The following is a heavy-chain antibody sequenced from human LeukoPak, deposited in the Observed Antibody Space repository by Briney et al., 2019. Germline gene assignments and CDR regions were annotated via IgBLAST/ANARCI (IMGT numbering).Heavy chain of an antibody. CDR1: GFIFRSYW. CDR2: INQDGSEK. Sequence: GGSLRLSCEVSGFIFRSYWISWVRQAPGKGLEWVANINQDGSEKYYVDSVRGRFTISRDNAKNSLYLQMNSLRAEDTAVYYCAGRVTGYSSGYVYWGQGTLVTVSS. CDR3: AGRVTGYSSGYVY. J-gene: IGHJ4*02. V-gene: IGHV3-7*03. D-gene: IGHD5-18*01.